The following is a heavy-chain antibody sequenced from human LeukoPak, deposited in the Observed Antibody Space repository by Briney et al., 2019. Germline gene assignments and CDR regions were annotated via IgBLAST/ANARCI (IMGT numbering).Heavy chain of an antibody. CDR2: MNPNSGNT. D-gene: IGHD3-22*01. Sequence: ASVTVSCTASGYTFTNYDINWVRPATGQRLEWMGWMNPNSGNTGYAQKFQGRVTMTRNTSISTADMELSSLRSEDTAVYYCARPADPDSSGYYSLYFDLWGRGTLVTVSS. V-gene: IGHV1-8*01. CDR3: ARPADPDSSGYYSLYFDL. CDR1: GYTFTNYD. J-gene: IGHJ2*01.